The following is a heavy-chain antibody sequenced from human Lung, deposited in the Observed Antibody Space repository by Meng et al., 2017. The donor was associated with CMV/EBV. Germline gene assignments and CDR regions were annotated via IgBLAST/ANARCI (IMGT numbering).Heavy chain of an antibody. J-gene: IGHJ4*02. CDR2: MWLDGTER. CDR3: VGHQGGPREGVRLV. CDR1: GIIFNTHG. V-gene: IGHV3-30*02. Sequence: GGSXRLXCAASGIIFNTHGIHWLRQAPGKGLEWVAFMWLDGTERYNEKIVKGRFTGSRDKSKNTVFLQLSSLRVEDTAVYYCVGHQGGPREGVRLVWGQGTXVTVSS. D-gene: IGHD3-10*01.